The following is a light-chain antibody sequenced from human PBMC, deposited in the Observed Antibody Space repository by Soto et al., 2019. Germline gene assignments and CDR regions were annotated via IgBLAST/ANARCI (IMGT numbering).Light chain of an antibody. J-gene: IGLJ1*01. Sequence: QSVLTQPPPASGTPGQGVTISCSGSSSNIGSNTVNWYQQLPGTAPKLLIYSNNQRPSGVPDRFSGSKSGTSASLAISGLQSEDEADYYCAAWDDSLNGYVFGTGTKVTVL. CDR1: SSNIGSNT. V-gene: IGLV1-44*01. CDR2: SNN. CDR3: AAWDDSLNGYV.